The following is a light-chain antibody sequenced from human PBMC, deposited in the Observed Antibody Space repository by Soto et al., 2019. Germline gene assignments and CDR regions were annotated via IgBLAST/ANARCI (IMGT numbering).Light chain of an antibody. Sequence: QSALTQPRSVSGSPGQSVTISCTGTSSDVGGYNYVSWYQQHPGKAPKLMIYEVSKRPSGVPDRFSGSKSGNTASLTVSGLQAEDEADYYCSSYAGSNNLDVFGTGTKLTVL. CDR3: SSYAGSNNLDV. CDR2: EVS. J-gene: IGLJ1*01. CDR1: SSDVGGYNY. V-gene: IGLV2-8*01.